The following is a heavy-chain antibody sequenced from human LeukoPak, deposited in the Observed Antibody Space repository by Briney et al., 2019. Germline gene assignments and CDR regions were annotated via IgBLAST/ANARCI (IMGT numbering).Heavy chain of an antibody. D-gene: IGHD2-2*01. CDR2: FRFDGSNK. Sequence: GSLRLSCAASGITFSSYGKHWGRPASGQGLEGVAFFRFDGSNKYYADSVKGRFTISRDNSKNTLYLQMNGLRAEDTAVYYCAKDGRPKRGCSSTSCLNYLDYWGQGTLVTVSS. CDR3: AKDGRPKRGCSSTSCLNYLDY. CDR1: GITFSSYG. V-gene: IGHV3-30*02. J-gene: IGHJ4*02.